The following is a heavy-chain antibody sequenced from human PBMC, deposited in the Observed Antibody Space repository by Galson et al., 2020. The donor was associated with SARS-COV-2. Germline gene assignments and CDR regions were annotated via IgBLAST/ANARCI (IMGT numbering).Heavy chain of an antibody. CDR3: ARDGSSGYTFDY. CDR2: IYYSASP. J-gene: IGHJ4*02. D-gene: IGHD3-22*01. V-gene: IGHV4-31*03. CDR1: GDSISSGGYY. Sequence: SETLSLTCTVSGDSISSGGYYWSWIRQLPGKGLEWVGYIYYSASPYYNPSLKSRVTISHTSKNQFSLQLSSVTAADSAVYYCARDGSSGYTFDYWGQGTLVTVSS.